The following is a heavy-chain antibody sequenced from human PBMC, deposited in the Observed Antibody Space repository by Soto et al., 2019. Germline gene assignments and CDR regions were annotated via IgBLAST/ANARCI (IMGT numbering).Heavy chain of an antibody. CDR2: ISGSGGST. J-gene: IGHJ4*02. CDR1: GFTFSSYA. CDR3: AKEGPYDFWSGPEGEFDY. D-gene: IGHD3-3*01. Sequence: GGSLRLSCAASGFTFSSYAMSWVRQAPGKGLEWVSAISGSGGSTYYADSVKGRFTISRDNSKNTLYLQMNSLRAEDTAVYYSAKEGPYDFWSGPEGEFDYWGQGTLVTVSS. V-gene: IGHV3-23*01.